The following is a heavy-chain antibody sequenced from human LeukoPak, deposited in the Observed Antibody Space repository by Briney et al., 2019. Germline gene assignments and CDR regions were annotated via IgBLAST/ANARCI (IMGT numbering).Heavy chain of an antibody. Sequence: SETLSLTCTVSGGSISSYCWSWIRQPPGKGLEWIGYIYYSGSTNYNPSLKSRVTISVDTSKNQFSLKLSSVTAADTAVYYCARTPIVATIPNYFDYWGQGTLVTVSS. CDR1: GGSISSYC. CDR2: IYYSGST. CDR3: ARTPIVATIPNYFDY. J-gene: IGHJ4*02. V-gene: IGHV4-59*08. D-gene: IGHD5-12*01.